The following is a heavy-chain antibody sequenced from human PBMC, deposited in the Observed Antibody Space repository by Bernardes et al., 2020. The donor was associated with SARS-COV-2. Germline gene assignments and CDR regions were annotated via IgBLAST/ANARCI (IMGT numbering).Heavy chain of an antibody. J-gene: IGHJ4*02. CDR2: INYNSFSI. V-gene: IGHV3-23*01. CDR1: GFTFSNYA. CDR3: ARGRVVGATTPFDY. D-gene: IGHD1-26*01. Sequence: SLRLSCAVSGFTFSNYAMSWVRQAPGKGLEWISSINYNSFSIYYADSVKGRFTISRDNSKNTLYLQMNSLKAEDTAVYYCARGRVVGATTPFDYWGQGTLVTVSS.